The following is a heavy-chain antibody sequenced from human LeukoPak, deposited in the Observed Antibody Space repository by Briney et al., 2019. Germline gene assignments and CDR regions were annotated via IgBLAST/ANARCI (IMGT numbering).Heavy chain of an antibody. CDR1: GYTFTSYY. CDR3: ARDIVVVPAAPDAFDI. V-gene: IGHV1-46*01. Sequence: GASVKVSCKASGYTFTSYYMHWVRQAPGQGLEWMGIINPSGGSTSYAQKFQGRVTMTRDTSTSTVYMELSSLRSEDTGVYYCARDIVVVPAAPDAFDIWGQGTMVTVSS. D-gene: IGHD2-2*01. CDR2: INPSGGST. J-gene: IGHJ3*02.